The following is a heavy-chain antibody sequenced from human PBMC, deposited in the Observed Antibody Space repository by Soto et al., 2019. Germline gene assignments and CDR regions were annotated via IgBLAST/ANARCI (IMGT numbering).Heavy chain of an antibody. V-gene: IGHV3-33*01. Sequence: PGGSLRRSWVASGFIFSSYGMHWVRQAPGKGLEWVALIWYDGSNKYYADSVKGRFTISRDNSKNTLYLQMNSLRAEDTAVYYCARGLIDDAFDIWGQGTMVTVSS. CDR3: ARGLIDDAFDI. CDR2: IWYDGSNK. D-gene: IGHD3-22*01. CDR1: GFIFSSYG. J-gene: IGHJ3*02.